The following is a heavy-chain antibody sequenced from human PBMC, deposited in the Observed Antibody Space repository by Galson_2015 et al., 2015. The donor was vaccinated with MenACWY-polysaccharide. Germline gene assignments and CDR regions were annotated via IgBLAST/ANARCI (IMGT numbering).Heavy chain of an antibody. D-gene: IGHD2-8*02. CDR3: AKHTGNSQNTRWAEY. V-gene: IGHV3-23*01. CDR1: GFTFNSYA. CDR2: AAAGTAK. Sequence: FLRLSCAASGFTFNSYAMSWVGQAPGKGLGWVSTAAAGTAKYYAGSVEVRFTVSRDNSKNTLFLQMNSLRAEDTAIFYWAKHTGNSQNTRWAEYWGQGTLVTVPS. J-gene: IGHJ4*02.